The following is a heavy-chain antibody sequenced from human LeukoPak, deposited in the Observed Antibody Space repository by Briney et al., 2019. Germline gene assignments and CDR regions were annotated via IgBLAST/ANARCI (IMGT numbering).Heavy chain of an antibody. V-gene: IGHV1-24*01. J-gene: IGHJ4*02. D-gene: IGHD4-17*01. CDR2: FDPEDGET. CDR1: GYTLTELS. Sequence: ASVKVSCKVSGYTLTELSMHWVRQAPGKGLEWTGGFDPEDGETIYAQKFQGRVTMTEDTSTDTAYMELSSLRSEDTAVYYCATVLTRAVTQSVYFDYWGQGTLVTVSS. CDR3: ATVLTRAVTQSVYFDY.